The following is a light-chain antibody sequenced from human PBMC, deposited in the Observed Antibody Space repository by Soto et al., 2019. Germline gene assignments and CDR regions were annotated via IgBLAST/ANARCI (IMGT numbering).Light chain of an antibody. V-gene: IGKV3-20*01. CDR3: QQYDNLLT. CDR2: DAS. Sequence: EIVLTQSPGTLSLSPGERATLSCRASQIVSSRYIAWYQQKPGQAPRLLIYDASTRATGIPDRFRGSGSGTDFTLTISRLEPEDFAVYSCQQYDNLLTFGGATKVEVK. CDR1: QIVSSRY. J-gene: IGKJ4*01.